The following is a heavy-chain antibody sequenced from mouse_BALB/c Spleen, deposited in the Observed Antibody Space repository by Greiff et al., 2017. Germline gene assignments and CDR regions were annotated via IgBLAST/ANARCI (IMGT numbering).Heavy chain of an antibody. J-gene: IGHJ3*01. CDR2: ISSGGSYT. V-gene: IGHV5-9-3*01. CDR3: ASNGNYGFAY. Sequence: EVKLQESGGGLVKPGGSLKLSCAASGFTFSSYAMSWVRQTPEKRLEWVATISSGGSYTYYPDSVKGRFTISRDNAKNTLYLQMSSLRSEDTAMYYCASNGNYGFAYWGQGTLVTVSA. D-gene: IGHD2-1*01. CDR1: GFTFSSYA.